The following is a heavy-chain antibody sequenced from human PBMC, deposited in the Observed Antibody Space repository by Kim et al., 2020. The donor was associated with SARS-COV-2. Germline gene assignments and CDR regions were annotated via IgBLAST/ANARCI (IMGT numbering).Heavy chain of an antibody. CDR3: ASSYSSSWFDYYYGMDV. V-gene: IGHV3-74*01. Sequence: GGSLRLSCAASGFTFSSYWMHWVREAPGKGLVWVSRINSDGSSTSYADSVKGRFTISRDNAKNTLYLQMNSLRAEDTAVYYCASSYSSSWFDYYYGMDVWGQGTTVTVSS. J-gene: IGHJ6*02. D-gene: IGHD6-13*01. CDR2: INSDGSST. CDR1: GFTFSSYW.